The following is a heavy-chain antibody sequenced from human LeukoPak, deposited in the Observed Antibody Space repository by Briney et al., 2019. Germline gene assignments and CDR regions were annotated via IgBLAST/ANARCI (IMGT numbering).Heavy chain of an antibody. V-gene: IGHV1-2*02. CDR1: GYTFTGYY. CDR2: INPNSGGT. CDR3: ARDGDSDYDILTGYYGY. J-gene: IGHJ4*02. Sequence: ASVKVSCKASGYTFTGYYMHWVRQAPGQGLEWMGWINPNSGGTNYAQKFQGRVTMTRDTPISTAYMELSRLRSDDTAVYYCARDGDSDYDILTGYYGYWGQGTLVTVSS. D-gene: IGHD3-9*01.